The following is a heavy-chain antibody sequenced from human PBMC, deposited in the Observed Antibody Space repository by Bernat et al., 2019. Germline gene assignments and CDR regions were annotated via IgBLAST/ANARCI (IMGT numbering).Heavy chain of an antibody. CDR1: GFSFSRNA. J-gene: IGHJ4*02. V-gene: IGHV3-23*01. CDR3: AKDEGLFPYYFDY. D-gene: IGHD3/OR15-3a*01. CDR2: ISGSGGST. Sequence: EVQLLESGGGLVQPGGSLRLSCAASGFSFSRNAMGWVRQAPGKGLEWVSTISGSGGSTYYADYVKGRFTISRDNSKNTLYLQMNTLRAEDTAVYYCAKDEGLFPYYFDYWGQGTLVTVSS.